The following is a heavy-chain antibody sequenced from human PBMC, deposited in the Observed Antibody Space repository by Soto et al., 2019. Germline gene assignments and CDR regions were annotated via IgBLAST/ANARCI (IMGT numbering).Heavy chain of an antibody. D-gene: IGHD1-20*01. V-gene: IGHV3-74*01. CDR1: GFTFSSYW. CDR2: INSDGSST. Sequence: EVQLVESGGGLVQPGGSLRLSCAASGFTFSSYWMHWVRQAPGKGLVWVSRINSDGSSTSYADSVKGRFTISRDNAKNTLYLQMNSLRAEDTAVYYCASLTGTKNRYYFDYWGQGTLVTVSS. J-gene: IGHJ4*02. CDR3: ASLTGTKNRYYFDY.